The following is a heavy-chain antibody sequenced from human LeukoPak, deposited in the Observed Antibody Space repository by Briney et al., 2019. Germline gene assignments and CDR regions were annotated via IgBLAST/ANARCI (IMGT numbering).Heavy chain of an antibody. CDR3: ARGKGHVTMVRGVIMYAFDI. J-gene: IGHJ3*02. D-gene: IGHD3-10*01. CDR2: IYTSGST. Sequence: SETLSLTCTVSGGSISSYYWSWIRQPAGKGLEWIGRIYTSGSTNYNPSLKSRVTMSVDTSKNQFSLKLSSVTAADTAVYYCARGKGHVTMVRGVIMYAFDIWGQGTMVTVSS. V-gene: IGHV4-4*07. CDR1: GGSISSYY.